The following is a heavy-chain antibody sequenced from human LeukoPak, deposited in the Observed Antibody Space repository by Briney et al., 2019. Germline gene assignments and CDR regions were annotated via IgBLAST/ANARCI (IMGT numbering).Heavy chain of an antibody. J-gene: IGHJ4*02. V-gene: IGHV3-21*01. CDR1: GLTFSTYS. CDR2: ISGSSNYI. Sequence: PGGSLRLSCAASGLTFSTYSMTWVRQAPGKGLGWVSSISGSSNYIHYADSVRGRFTISRDNAKTSLYLQMNSLRAEDTAVYYCARDRNCTGGSCHENLDYWGQGTLVTVSS. CDR3: ARDRNCTGGSCHENLDY. D-gene: IGHD2-15*01.